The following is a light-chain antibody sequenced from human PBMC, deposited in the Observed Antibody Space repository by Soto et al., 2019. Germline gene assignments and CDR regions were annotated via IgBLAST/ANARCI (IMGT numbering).Light chain of an antibody. CDR3: QQSYSTPPWT. J-gene: IGKJ1*01. V-gene: IGKV1-39*01. CDR1: QSIVTY. Sequence: DIQMTQSPSSLSASVGDRVTITCRASQSIVTYLNWSLQKPGKAPKLLIYAASNLQSGVPSRFSGSGSGTDFTLTISSLQPEDFATYFCQQSYSTPPWTVGQGTKVEIK. CDR2: AAS.